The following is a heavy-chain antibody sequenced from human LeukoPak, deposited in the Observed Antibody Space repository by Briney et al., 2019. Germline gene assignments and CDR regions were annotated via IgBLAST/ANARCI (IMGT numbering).Heavy chain of an antibody. CDR3: ARSSVGARRRIDY. CDR2: MNPNSGNT. CDR1: RYTFTSYD. V-gene: IGHV1-8*01. J-gene: IGHJ4*02. Sequence: ASVKVSCKASRYTFTSYDINWVRQATGQGLEWMGWMNPNSGNTGYAQKFQGRVTMTRSTYINTAYMELNSLTSEDTAVYYCARSSVGARRRIDYWGQGTLVTVSS. D-gene: IGHD1-26*01.